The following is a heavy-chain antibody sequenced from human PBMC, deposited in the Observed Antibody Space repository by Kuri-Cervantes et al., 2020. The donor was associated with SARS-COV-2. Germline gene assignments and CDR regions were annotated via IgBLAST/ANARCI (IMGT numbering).Heavy chain of an antibody. D-gene: IGHD6-6*01. CDR2: ISSSSYI. Sequence: GGSLRLSCAASGFTSISYSMNWVRQAPGKGLEWVSSISSSSYIYYADSVKGRFTISRDNAKNSLYLQMNSLRAEDTAVYYCARDLRYSRSDGMDVWGQGTTVTVSS. CDR3: ARDLRYSRSDGMDV. V-gene: IGHV3-21*01. CDR1: GFTSISYS. J-gene: IGHJ6*02.